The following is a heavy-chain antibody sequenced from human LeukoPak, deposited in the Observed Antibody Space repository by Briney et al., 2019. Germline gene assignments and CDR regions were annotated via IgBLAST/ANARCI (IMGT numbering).Heavy chain of an antibody. Sequence: SETLSLTYTVCGGSLTSFYWRWLRQPAGRGLEWIGRFFSSGNTNYNPSFKSQASISVDKSKNQFSLKLTSVTAADTAVYYCAKYSGIYGQDYWGQGTLDSVSS. CDR2: FFSSGNT. J-gene: IGHJ4*01. CDR3: AKYSGIYGQDY. D-gene: IGHD3-10*01. CDR1: GGSLTSFY. V-gene: IGHV4-4*07.